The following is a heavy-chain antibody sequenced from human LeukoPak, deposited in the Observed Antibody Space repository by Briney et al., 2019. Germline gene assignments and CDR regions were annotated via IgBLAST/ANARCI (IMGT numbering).Heavy chain of an antibody. D-gene: IGHD2-2*01. J-gene: IGHJ4*02. CDR3: ARDSSRYFLSSTSRERDY. CDR1: GFTFSNAW. V-gene: IGHV3-15*01. Sequence: GGSLRLSCAASGFTFSNAWMSWVRQAPGKGLEWVGRIKSKTDGGTTDYAAPVKGRFTISRDDSKNTLYLQMNSLRAEDTAVYYCARDSSRYFLSSTSRERDYWGQGTLVTVSS. CDR2: IKSKTDGGTT.